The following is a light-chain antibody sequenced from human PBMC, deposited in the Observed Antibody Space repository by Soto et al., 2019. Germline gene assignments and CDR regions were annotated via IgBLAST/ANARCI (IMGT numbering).Light chain of an antibody. Sequence: EIVLTQSPGTLSLSPGERATLSCRASQSVSSSYLAWYQQKPGQAPRLLIYGASSRATGIPDRFSGSGSGTDFTLTISRLEPEDFVVYYCQQYGSSPWGFGQGTKVEIK. CDR1: QSVSSSY. J-gene: IGKJ1*01. V-gene: IGKV3-20*01. CDR2: GAS. CDR3: QQYGSSPWG.